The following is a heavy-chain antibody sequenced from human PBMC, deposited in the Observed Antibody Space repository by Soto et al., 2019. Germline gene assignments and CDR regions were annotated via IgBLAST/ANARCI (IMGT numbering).Heavy chain of an antibody. CDR2: ISWNSGSI. V-gene: IGHV3-9*01. D-gene: IGHD2-2*02. Sequence: PGGSLRLSCAASGFTFDDYAMHWVRQAPGKGLEWVSGISWNSGSIGYADSVKGRFTISRDNAKNSLYLQMNSLRAEDTALYYCAKDIVAGYCSSTSCYIGFDYWGQGTLVTVSS. CDR3: AKDIVAGYCSSTSCYIGFDY. CDR1: GFTFDDYA. J-gene: IGHJ4*02.